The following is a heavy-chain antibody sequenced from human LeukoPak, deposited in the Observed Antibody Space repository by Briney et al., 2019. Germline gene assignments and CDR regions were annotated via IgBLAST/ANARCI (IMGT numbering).Heavy chain of an antibody. CDR1: GFDFTNYA. D-gene: IGHD4-11*01. J-gene: IGHJ5*02. CDR3: ARGGYNNYMNA. Sequence: GGSLRLSCAASGFDFTNYAMNWVRQAPGKGLEWITYISSSGSTMYYADSVKGRFTVSRDNAKSSLYLQMNSLRAEDTAVYYCARGGYNNYMNAWGQGALVTVSS. V-gene: IGHV3-48*03. CDR2: ISSSGSTM.